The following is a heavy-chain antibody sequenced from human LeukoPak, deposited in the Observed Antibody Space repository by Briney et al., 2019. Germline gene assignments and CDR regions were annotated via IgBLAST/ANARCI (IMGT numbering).Heavy chain of an antibody. J-gene: IGHJ5*02. V-gene: IGHV3-48*03. Sequence: GGSLRLSCAASGFTFSSYEMNWVRQAPGKGLEWVSYISSSGSTIYYADSVKGRFTISRGNAKNSLYLQMNSLRAEDTAVYYCARLSGYDFWFDPWGQGTLVTVSS. CDR1: GFTFSSYE. CDR3: ARLSGYDFWFDP. D-gene: IGHD5-12*01. CDR2: ISSSGSTI.